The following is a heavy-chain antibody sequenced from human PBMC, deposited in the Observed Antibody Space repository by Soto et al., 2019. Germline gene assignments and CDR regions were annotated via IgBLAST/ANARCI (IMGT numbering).Heavy chain of an antibody. CDR1: GFTFSSYS. CDR3: ARDPDYYDSSGYSPEYFQH. Sequence: EVQLVESGGGLVQPGGSLRLSCAASGFTFSSYSMNWVRQAPGKGLEWVSYISSSSSTIYYADSVKGRFTISRDNAKNSLYLQMNSLRDEDTAVYYCARDPDYYDSSGYSPEYFQHWGQGTLVTVSS. D-gene: IGHD3-22*01. V-gene: IGHV3-48*02. CDR2: ISSSSSTI. J-gene: IGHJ1*01.